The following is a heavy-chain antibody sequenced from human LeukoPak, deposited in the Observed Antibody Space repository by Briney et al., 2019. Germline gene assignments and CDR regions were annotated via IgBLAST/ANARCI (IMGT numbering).Heavy chain of an antibody. CDR1: GFTFSSYS. V-gene: IGHV3-48*01. Sequence: GGSLRLSCAASGFTFSSYSMNWVRQAPGKGLEWVSYISSSSSTIYYADSVKGRFTISRDNAKNSLYLQMNSLRAEDTAVYYCARNPYEYDFWLDYWGQGTLVTVSS. J-gene: IGHJ4*02. CDR3: ARNPYEYDFWLDY. CDR2: ISSSSSTI. D-gene: IGHD3-3*01.